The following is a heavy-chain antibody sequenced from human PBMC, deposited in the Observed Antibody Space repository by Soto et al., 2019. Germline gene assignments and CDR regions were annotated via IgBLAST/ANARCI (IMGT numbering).Heavy chain of an antibody. CDR2: IYYSGST. CDR1: GGPIKTGDYC. J-gene: IGHJ6*02. Sequence: PSETLSLTCNVSGGPIKTGDYCWNWIRQPPGKGLEWIGYIYYSGSTYYNPSLKSRVTISVDTSKNQFSLKLSSVTAADTAVYYCARPGEGGNGMDVWGQGTTVTVSS. V-gene: IGHV4-30-4*01. CDR3: ARPGEGGNGMDV. D-gene: IGHD3-16*01.